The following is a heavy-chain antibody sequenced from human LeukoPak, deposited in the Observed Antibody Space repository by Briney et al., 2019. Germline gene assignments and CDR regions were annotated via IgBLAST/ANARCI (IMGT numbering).Heavy chain of an antibody. CDR3: AKDRSGWGPSYYYGMDV. J-gene: IGHJ6*02. CDR2: INPSGGST. Sequence: ASVKVSCKASGYTFTSYYMHWVRQAPGQGLEWMGIINPSGGSTSYAQKFQGRVTMTRDTSTSTVYMELSSLRSEDTAVYYCAKDRSGWGPSYYYGMDVWGQGTTVTVSS. D-gene: IGHD6-19*01. V-gene: IGHV1-46*01. CDR1: GYTFTSYY.